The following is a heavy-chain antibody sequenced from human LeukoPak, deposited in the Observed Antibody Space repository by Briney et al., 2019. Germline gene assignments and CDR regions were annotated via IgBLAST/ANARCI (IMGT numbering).Heavy chain of an antibody. V-gene: IGHV3-30*18. Sequence: GGSLRLSCAASGFTFSSYGMHWVRQAPGKGLEWVAVISYDGSNKYYADSVKGRFTISRDNSKNTLYPQMNSLRAEDTAVYYCAKDPGGSYWYGMDVWGQGTTVTVSS. J-gene: IGHJ6*02. D-gene: IGHD1-26*01. CDR2: ISYDGSNK. CDR3: AKDPGGSYWYGMDV. CDR1: GFTFSSYG.